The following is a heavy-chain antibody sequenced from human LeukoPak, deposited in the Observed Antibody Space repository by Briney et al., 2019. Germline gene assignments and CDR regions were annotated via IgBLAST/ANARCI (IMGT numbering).Heavy chain of an antibody. Sequence: SETLSLTCTVSGGSISSSSYYWGWIRQPPGKGLEWIGSIYYSGSTYYNPSLKSRVTISVDTSKNQFSLKLSSVTAADTAVYYCARVVRPRGGYYYYGMDVWGQGTTVTVSS. CDR3: ARVVRPRGGYYYYGMDV. CDR1: GGSISSSSYY. V-gene: IGHV4-39*07. CDR2: IYYSGST. D-gene: IGHD3-16*01. J-gene: IGHJ6*02.